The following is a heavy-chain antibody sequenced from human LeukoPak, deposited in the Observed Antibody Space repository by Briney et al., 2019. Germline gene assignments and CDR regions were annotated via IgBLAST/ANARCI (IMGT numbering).Heavy chain of an antibody. Sequence: GGSLRLSCAASGFTFSSYWMSWVRQAPGKGLEWVSYIDSSGRTTYYADSVRGRFTISRDNAKNSLYLQMNSLRAEDTAVYYCARDRTDTNYFDYWGQGTLVTVSS. J-gene: IGHJ4*02. D-gene: IGHD1-14*01. V-gene: IGHV3-48*01. CDR1: GFTFSSYW. CDR2: IDSSGRTT. CDR3: ARDRTDTNYFDY.